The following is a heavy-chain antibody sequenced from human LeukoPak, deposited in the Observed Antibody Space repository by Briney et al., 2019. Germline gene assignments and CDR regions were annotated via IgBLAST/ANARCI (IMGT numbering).Heavy chain of an antibody. V-gene: IGHV1-2*04. D-gene: IGHD6-6*01. J-gene: IGHJ3*02. Sequence: ASVKVSCKASGYTFTGYYMHWVRQAPGQGLEWMGWINPNSGGTNYAQKFQGWVTTTRDTSISTAYVELRSLRSDDTAVYYCARDRWSSSSSEGALDIWGQGTMVTVSS. CDR3: ARDRWSSSSSEGALDI. CDR2: INPNSGGT. CDR1: GYTFTGYY.